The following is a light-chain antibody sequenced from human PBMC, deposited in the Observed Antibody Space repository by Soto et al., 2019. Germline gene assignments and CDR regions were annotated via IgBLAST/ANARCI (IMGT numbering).Light chain of an antibody. Sequence: QPVLTQPPSVSGAPGQTVTISCTGTTSNVHWYQQLPGTAPKLLIFDNTNRPSGVPDRFSGSKSDTSASLAITGLQAEDEADYYCQFFDSLSGSVVFGGGTKLTVL. CDR1: TSN. CDR2: DNT. CDR3: QFFDSLSGSVV. J-gene: IGLJ3*02. V-gene: IGLV1-40*01.